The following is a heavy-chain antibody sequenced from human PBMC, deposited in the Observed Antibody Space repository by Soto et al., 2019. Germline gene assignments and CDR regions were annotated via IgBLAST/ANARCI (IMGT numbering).Heavy chain of an antibody. D-gene: IGHD3-22*01. V-gene: IGHV3-15*01. J-gene: IGHJ4*01. Sequence: PGGSLRLSCAASGFTFSTYGMHWVRQAPGKGLEWVAVIWYDGGTTDYAAPVKGRFAISRDDSRNVVYMQMNSLKTEDTAVYYCTTDSYINVIVVRFDYWGHGTLVTVSS. CDR2: IWYDGGTT. CDR3: TTDSYINVIVVRFDY. CDR1: GFTFSTYG.